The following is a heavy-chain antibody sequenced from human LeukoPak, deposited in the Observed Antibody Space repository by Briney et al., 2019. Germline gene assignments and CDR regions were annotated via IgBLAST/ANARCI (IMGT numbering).Heavy chain of an antibody. D-gene: IGHD6-13*01. CDR1: GFTFNTYW. CDR2: ISGGGRST. Sequence: GGSLRLSCAASGFTFNTYWMHWVRQAPGKGLQWVSAISGGGRSTYYADSVKGRFTISRDDSKDTLYLQMYRLRAEDTGIYYCAKDTYISAAEFDYWGQGTLVTVSS. CDR3: AKDTYISAAEFDY. V-gene: IGHV3-23*01. J-gene: IGHJ4*02.